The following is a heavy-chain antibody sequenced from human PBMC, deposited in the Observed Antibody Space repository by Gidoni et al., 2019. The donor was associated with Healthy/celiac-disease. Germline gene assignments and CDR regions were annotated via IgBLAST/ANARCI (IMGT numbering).Heavy chain of an antibody. D-gene: IGHD3-3*01. CDR3: ARGGIDYDFWSGYGATDY. V-gene: IGHV3-33*01. J-gene: IGHJ4*02. CDR2: IWYDGSNK. Sequence: QVQLVESGGGVVQPGRSLILSCAASGFRFSSHGRHWVRQAPGTGMEWVAVIWYDGSNKYYADPVKGRFTISRDNSKNTLYLQMNSLRAEDTAVYYCARGGIDYDFWSGYGATDYWGQGTLVTVSS. CDR1: GFRFSSHG.